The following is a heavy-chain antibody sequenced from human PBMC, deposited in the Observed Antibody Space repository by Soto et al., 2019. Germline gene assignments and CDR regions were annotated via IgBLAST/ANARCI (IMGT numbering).Heavy chain of an antibody. CDR3: ARPLGRVDYNWGYFDL. D-gene: IGHD4-4*01. CDR2: ISYDGSNK. J-gene: IGHJ2*01. V-gene: IGHV3-30-3*01. CDR1: GFTFSSYA. Sequence: QVQLVESGGGVVQPGRSLRLSCAASGFTFSSYAMHWVRQAPGKGLEWVAVISYDGSNKYYADSVKGRFTISRDNSKNTLYLHMNSMRAEDTAVYYCARPLGRVDYNWGYFDLWGRGPLVTVSS.